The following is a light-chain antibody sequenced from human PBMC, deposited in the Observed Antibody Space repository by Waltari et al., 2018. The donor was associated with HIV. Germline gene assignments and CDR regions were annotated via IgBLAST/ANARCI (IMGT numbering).Light chain of an antibody. V-gene: IGLV2-23*01. Sequence: QSALTQPSSVSGSPGQSIPLSFTGTRSDIGSYNLVSWYQQPPGKAPQLMIEAGSKRPSGVSNRFSGSKSGNTASLTISGLQAEDEADYYCYSYAGSRTGYVFGTGTKVTVL. J-gene: IGLJ1*01. CDR2: AGS. CDR1: RSDIGSYNL. CDR3: YSYAGSRTGYV.